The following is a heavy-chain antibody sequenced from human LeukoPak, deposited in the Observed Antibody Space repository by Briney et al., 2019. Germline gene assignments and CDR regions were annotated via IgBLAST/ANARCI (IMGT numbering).Heavy chain of an antibody. CDR1: GGSISSSNW. J-gene: IGHJ4*02. CDR3: ARVGLLYDFWSGYYPLDD. CDR2: IYHSGST. Sequence: SGTLSLTCAVSGGSISSSNWWSWVRQPPGKGLEWIGEIYHSGSTNYNPSLKSRVTISVDKSKNQFSLKLSSVTAADTAVYYCARVGLLYDFWSGYYPLDDWGQGTLVTVSS. D-gene: IGHD3-3*01. V-gene: IGHV4-4*02.